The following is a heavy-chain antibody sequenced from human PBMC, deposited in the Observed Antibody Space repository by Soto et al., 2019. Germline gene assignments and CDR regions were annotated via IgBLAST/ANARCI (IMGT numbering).Heavy chain of an antibody. D-gene: IGHD5-18*01. J-gene: IGHJ4*02. V-gene: IGHV4-59*01. CDR3: ARDHPHSYGIYYFDY. CDR1: GGSISNYY. CDR2: IYSSGST. Sequence: NPSETLSLTCTVSGGSISNYYWSWIRQPPGKGLEWIGYIYSSGSTNYNPSLKSRVTISADTSKNQVSLKLTSVTAADTAVYYCARDHPHSYGIYYFDYWGQGTLVTVSS.